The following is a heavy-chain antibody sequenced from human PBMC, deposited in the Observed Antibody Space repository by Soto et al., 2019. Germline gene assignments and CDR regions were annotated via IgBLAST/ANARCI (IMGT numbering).Heavy chain of an antibody. J-gene: IGHJ5*02. Sequence: GGSLRLSCAASGFTFSSYGMHWFRQAPGKGLDWVSVLYSGGNSYYAVSVQGRFTISRDNSKNTVYLQMNSLRGEDTAIYYCARLGPYGSETYSFRYNWFDPWGQGTRVTVSS. CDR2: LYSGGNS. CDR1: GFTFSSYG. CDR3: ARLGPYGSETYSFRYNWFDP. D-gene: IGHD3-10*01. V-gene: IGHV3-53*01.